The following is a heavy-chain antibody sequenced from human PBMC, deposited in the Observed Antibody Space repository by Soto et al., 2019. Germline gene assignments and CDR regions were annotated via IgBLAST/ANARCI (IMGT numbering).Heavy chain of an antibody. V-gene: IGHV6-1*01. CDR2: TYYRSKWYK. D-gene: IGHD3-9*01. J-gene: IGHJ4*02. CDR1: GDSVSSNRAA. CDR3: ARGIRYFDWLQDYFDN. Sequence: PSQTLSLTCAISGDSVSSNRAAWNWIRQSPSRGLEWLGRTYYRSKWYKDYAVSVKSRITINPDTSKNQFSLQLNSATPEDTAVYYCARGIRYFDWLQDYFDNWGPGMLVTVSS.